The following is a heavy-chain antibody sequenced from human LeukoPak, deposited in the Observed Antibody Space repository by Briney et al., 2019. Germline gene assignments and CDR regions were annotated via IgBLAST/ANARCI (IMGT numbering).Heavy chain of an antibody. CDR1: GGTFSSYA. Sequence: GSSVKVSCKASGGTFSSYAINWVRQATGQGLEWMGWMNPNSGNTGYAQKFQGRVTITRNTSISTAYMELSSLRSEDTAVYYCARRFRRSGSYFVYWGQGTLVTVSS. CDR3: ARRFRRSGSYFVY. D-gene: IGHD1-26*01. CDR2: MNPNSGNT. V-gene: IGHV1-8*03. J-gene: IGHJ4*02.